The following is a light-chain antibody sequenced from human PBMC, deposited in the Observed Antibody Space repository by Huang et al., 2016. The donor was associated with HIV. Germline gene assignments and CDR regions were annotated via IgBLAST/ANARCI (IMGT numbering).Light chain of an antibody. V-gene: IGKV3-15*01. J-gene: IGKJ1*01. CDR2: GAS. CDR3: QQYNNWPPWT. CDR1: ESVSSS. Sequence: EIVMTQSPATLSVSPGERATLSCRASESVSSSLAWYQQKPGQSPRLLIFGASTRAAGVPVRFSGSGSGTEFTLTISSLQSEDVAFYYCQQYNNWPPWTFGQGTKVEIK.